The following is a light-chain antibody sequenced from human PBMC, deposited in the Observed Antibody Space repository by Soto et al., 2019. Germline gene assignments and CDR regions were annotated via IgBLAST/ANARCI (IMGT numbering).Light chain of an antibody. J-gene: IGLJ1*01. Sequence: QSALTQPASVSGSPGQSITISCTGTSSDVGGYNYVSWYQQHPGKAPKLMIYDVSNRPSGVSNRFSGSKSGNTPSLPISGLQAEDEDDYYCSSYTSSSTYVFRTGTKVTVL. CDR1: SSDVGGYNY. V-gene: IGLV2-14*01. CDR3: SSYTSSSTYV. CDR2: DVS.